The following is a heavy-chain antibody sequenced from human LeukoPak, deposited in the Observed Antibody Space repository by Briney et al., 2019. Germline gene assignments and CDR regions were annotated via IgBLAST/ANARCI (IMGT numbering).Heavy chain of an antibody. CDR2: IKSKTERGTT. J-gene: IGHJ4*02. D-gene: IGHD3-10*01. CDR3: TTTNWELPGDY. CDR1: GFTFNDAW. V-gene: IGHV3-15*01. Sequence: GGSLRLSCAASGFTFNDAWMHWVRQAPGKGLEWVGRIKSKTERGTTDYAAPVKGRFTISRDDSRNTLYLQMNSLKTEDTAVYYCTTTNWELPGDYWGQGTLVTVSS.